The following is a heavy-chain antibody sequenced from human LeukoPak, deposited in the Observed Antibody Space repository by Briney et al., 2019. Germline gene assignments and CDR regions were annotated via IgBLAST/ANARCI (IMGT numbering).Heavy chain of an antibody. D-gene: IGHD6-13*01. J-gene: IGHJ4*02. V-gene: IGHV3-21*01. CDR1: GFTFSSYS. Sequence: GGSLRLSCAASGFTFSSYSLNWVRQAPGKGLEWVSSISSRISSTYYADSVKGRFTISRDNAKNSLYPQMNSLRAEDTAVYYCARDLLAATTATGRSLDYWGQGTLVTVSS. CDR2: ISSRISST. CDR3: ARDLLAATTATGRSLDY.